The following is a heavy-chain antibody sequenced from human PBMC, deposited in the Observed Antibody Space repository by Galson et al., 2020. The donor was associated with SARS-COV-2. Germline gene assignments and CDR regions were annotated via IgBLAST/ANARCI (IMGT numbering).Heavy chain of an antibody. CDR3: ARVVLRSWALDY. J-gene: IGHJ4*02. V-gene: IGHV3-33*01. CDR1: GFTFSSYG. Sequence: GGSLRLSCAASGFTFSSYGMHWVRQAPGKGLEWVAVIWDDGSNKYYADSVKGRFTISRDNSKNTLYLQMNSLRAEDTAVYYCARVVLRSWALDYWGQGTMVTVSS. D-gene: IGHD3-22*01. CDR2: IWDDGSNK.